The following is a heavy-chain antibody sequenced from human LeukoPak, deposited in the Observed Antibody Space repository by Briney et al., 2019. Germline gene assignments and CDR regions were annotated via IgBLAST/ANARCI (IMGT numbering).Heavy chain of an antibody. CDR3: ARVSSGWEFDY. CDR2: ISNKGSSSTT. CDR1: GFIFSDYY. V-gene: IGHV3-11*04. J-gene: IGHJ4*02. D-gene: IGHD6-19*01. Sequence: GGSLRLSCAASGFIFSDYYMGWVRQAPGKGLEWVSYISNKGSSSTTYYADSVKGRFTISRDNSKNTLYLQMNSLRAEDTAVYYCARVSSGWEFDYWGQGTLVTVSS.